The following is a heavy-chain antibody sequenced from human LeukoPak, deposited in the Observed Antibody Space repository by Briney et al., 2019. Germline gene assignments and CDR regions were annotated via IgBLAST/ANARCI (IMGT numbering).Heavy chain of an antibody. Sequence: GASVKVSCKASGYTFTSYYMHWVRQAPGQGLEWMGIINPSGGSTSYAQKFQGRVTMTRDTSTSTVYMELSSLRSEDTAVYYCASVVAAQGWFDPWGQGTLVTVSS. CDR1: GYTFTSYY. V-gene: IGHV1-46*01. CDR2: INPSGGST. D-gene: IGHD2-15*01. CDR3: ASVVAAQGWFDP. J-gene: IGHJ5*02.